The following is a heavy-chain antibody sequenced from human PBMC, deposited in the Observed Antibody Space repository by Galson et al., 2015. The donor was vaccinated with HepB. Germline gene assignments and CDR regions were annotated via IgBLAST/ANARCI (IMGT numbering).Heavy chain of an antibody. CDR2: IIPIFGIA. CDR3: AKTIPRWYYFDY. Sequence: SVKVSCKASGGTFSSYAISWVRQAPGQGLEWMGGIIPIFGIANYAQKFQGRVTITADKSTSTAYMELSSLRSEDTAVYYCAKTIPRWYYFDYWGQGTLVTVSS. J-gene: IGHJ4*02. D-gene: IGHD5-24*01. V-gene: IGHV1-69*10. CDR1: GGTFSSYA.